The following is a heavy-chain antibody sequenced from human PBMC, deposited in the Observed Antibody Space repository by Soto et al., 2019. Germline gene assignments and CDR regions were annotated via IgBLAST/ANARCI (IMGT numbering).Heavy chain of an antibody. Sequence: QVKLVQSGAEVKKPGASVKVSCKASGYTFTSYGISWVRQAPGQGVEWMGWISDYNGNTNYAQKLQGRVTMTTDTSTSTAYMELRSLRSDDTAVYYCASHPIFGVVMDWFDPWGQGTLVTVSS. CDR2: ISDYNGNT. CDR3: ASHPIFGVVMDWFDP. CDR1: GYTFTSYG. J-gene: IGHJ5*02. D-gene: IGHD3-3*01. V-gene: IGHV1-18*01.